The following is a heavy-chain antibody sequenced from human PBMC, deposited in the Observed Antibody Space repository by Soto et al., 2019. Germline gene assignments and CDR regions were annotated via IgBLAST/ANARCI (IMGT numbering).Heavy chain of an antibody. D-gene: IGHD1-1*01. CDR2: IYSSGNT. CDR3: ARELEQSPGFDP. Sequence: SETLSLTCTVSGGSIRFYYWTWIRQPPGKGLEWIGHIYSSGNTKYNPSLKSRVTISVDTSKNQFSLKLSSVTAADTAVYYCARELEQSPGFDPWGQGTLVTVSS. J-gene: IGHJ5*02. CDR1: GGSIRFYY. V-gene: IGHV4-59*01.